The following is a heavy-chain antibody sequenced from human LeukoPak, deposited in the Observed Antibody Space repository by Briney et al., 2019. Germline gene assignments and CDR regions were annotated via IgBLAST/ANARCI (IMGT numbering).Heavy chain of an antibody. CDR1: GFTFSSYA. J-gene: IGHJ3*02. V-gene: IGHV3-23*01. CDR3: ARDKNYYDSSGAFDI. CDR2: ISGSGGST. D-gene: IGHD3-22*01. Sequence: GGSLRLSCAASGFTFSSYAMSWVRQAPGKGLEWVSAISGSGGSTYYADSVKGRFTISRDNSKNTLYLQMNSLRAEDTAVYYCARDKNYYDSSGAFDIWGQGTMVTVSS.